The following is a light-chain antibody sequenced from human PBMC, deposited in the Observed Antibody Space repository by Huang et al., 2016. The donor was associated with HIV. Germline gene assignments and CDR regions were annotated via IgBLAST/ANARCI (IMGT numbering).Light chain of an antibody. CDR1: QSVYYSSNSKNY. Sequence: DIVLTQSPDSLAVSMGERATINCRSSQSVYYSSNSKNYLAWFQQKPGQAPRLLIYWASAREAGVPDRFTGSGSGTDFTLTISTLEAEDAAVYYCQQYYSIPQTFGQGTKVEI. CDR3: QQYYSIPQT. J-gene: IGKJ1*01. V-gene: IGKV4-1*01. CDR2: WAS.